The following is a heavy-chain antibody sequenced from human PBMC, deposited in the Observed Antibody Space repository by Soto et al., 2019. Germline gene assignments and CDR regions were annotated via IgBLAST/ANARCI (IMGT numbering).Heavy chain of an antibody. Sequence: SDTLSLTCSVSGGSISSSSYYWGWIRQPPGKGLEWIGSIYYSGSTYYNPSLKSRVTIPVDTSKNQFSLKLSSVTAADTAVYYCASAYDILTGYYKVSNWFDPWSQGTLVTVSS. D-gene: IGHD3-9*01. CDR1: GGSISSSSYY. CDR2: IYYSGST. J-gene: IGHJ5*02. CDR3: ASAYDILTGYYKVSNWFDP. V-gene: IGHV4-39*01.